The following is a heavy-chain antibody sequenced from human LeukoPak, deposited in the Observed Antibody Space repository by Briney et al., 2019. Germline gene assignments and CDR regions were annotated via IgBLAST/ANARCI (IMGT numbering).Heavy chain of an antibody. CDR1: GFTFSSYA. CDR2: ISYDGSNK. J-gene: IGHJ6*02. Sequence: GGSLRLSCAASGFTFSSYAMHWVRQAPGKGLEWGAVISYDGSNKYYADSVKGRFTISRDNSKNTLYLQMNSLRAEDTAVYYCARVGYCSSTSCSYYYYYGMDVWGQGTTVTVSS. D-gene: IGHD2-2*01. CDR3: ARVGYCSSTSCSYYYYYGMDV. V-gene: IGHV3-30-3*01.